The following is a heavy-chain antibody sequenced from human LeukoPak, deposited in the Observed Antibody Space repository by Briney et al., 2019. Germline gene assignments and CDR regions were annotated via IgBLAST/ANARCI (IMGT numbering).Heavy chain of an antibody. CDR2: INHSGST. V-gene: IGHV4-34*01. CDR3: ARWRIVVVPAASLTYYYYGMDV. D-gene: IGHD2-2*01. CDR1: GGSFSGYY. Sequence: SETLSLTCAVYGGSFSGYYWSWIRQPPGKGLEWIGEINHSGSTNYNPSLKSRVTISVDTSKNQFSLKLSSVTAADTAVYYCARWRIVVVPAASLTYYYYGMDVWGQGTTVTVSS. J-gene: IGHJ6*02.